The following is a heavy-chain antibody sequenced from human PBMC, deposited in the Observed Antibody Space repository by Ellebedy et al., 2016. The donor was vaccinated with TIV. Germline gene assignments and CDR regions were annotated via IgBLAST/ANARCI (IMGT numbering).Heavy chain of an antibody. CDR2: IIPIVGVA. CDR1: GGAFSSIA. CDR3: ARDTRVGSSSYSRFDP. V-gene: IGHV1-69*10. Sequence: AASVKVSCKASGGAFSSIATNWARQASGQGPAWMGGIIPIVGVANYAQQFQGRVTITADTSTSTAYMELSSLRSEDTAVYYCARDTRVGSSSYSRFDPWGQGTLVTVSS. D-gene: IGHD2-2*01. J-gene: IGHJ5*02.